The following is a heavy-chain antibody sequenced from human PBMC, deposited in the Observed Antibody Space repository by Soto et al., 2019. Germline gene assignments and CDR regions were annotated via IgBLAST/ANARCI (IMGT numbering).Heavy chain of an antibody. J-gene: IGHJ4*02. CDR1: GFTFSSYG. CDR2: ISYDGSNK. CDR3: VSSGWNFDY. V-gene: IGHV3-30*03. Sequence: PGGSLRLSCAASGFTFSSYGMHWVRQAPGKGLEWVAVISYDGSNKYYADSVKGRFTISRDNSKNTLYLQMNSLRAEDTAVYYCVSSGWNFDYWGQGTLVNVSS. D-gene: IGHD6-19*01.